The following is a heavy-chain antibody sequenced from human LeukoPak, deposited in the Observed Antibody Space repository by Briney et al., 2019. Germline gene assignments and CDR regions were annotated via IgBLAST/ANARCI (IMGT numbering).Heavy chain of an antibody. J-gene: IGHJ4*02. CDR3: ARRRGYSYGYNYFDY. CDR1: GYSFTSYW. V-gene: IGHV5-51*01. D-gene: IGHD5-18*01. Sequence: GESLKISCKGSGYSFTSYWIGWVRQMRGKGLEWIGIIYPGDSDTRYSPSFQGQVTISADKSISTAYLQWSSLKASDTAMYYCARRRGYSYGYNYFDYWGQGTLVTVSS. CDR2: IYPGDSDT.